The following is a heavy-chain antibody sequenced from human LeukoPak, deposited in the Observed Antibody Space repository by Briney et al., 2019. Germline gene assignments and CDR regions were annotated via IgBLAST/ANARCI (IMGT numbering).Heavy chain of an antibody. CDR1: GYTFTSYG. V-gene: IGHV1-18*01. CDR3: ARANYDSSGYYLYYFDY. Sequence: ASVKVSCKASGYTFTSYGISWVRQAPGQGLEWMGWISAYNGNTNYAQKLQGRVTMTTDTSTSTAYMELRSLRSDDTAVYYCARANYDSSGYYLYYFDYWGQGTLVTVSS. CDR2: ISAYNGNT. D-gene: IGHD3-22*01. J-gene: IGHJ4*02.